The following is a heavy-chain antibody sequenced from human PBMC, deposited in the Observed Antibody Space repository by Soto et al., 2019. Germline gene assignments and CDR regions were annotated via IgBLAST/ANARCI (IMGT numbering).Heavy chain of an antibody. D-gene: IGHD3-10*01. CDR1: GYTFTGYY. CDR3: ARGERITMVRGVPRIDY. J-gene: IGHJ4*02. CDR2: INPNSGGT. Sequence: ASVKVSCKTSGYTFTGYYMHWVRQAPGQGLEWMGWINPNSGGTNYAQKFQGWVTMTRDTSISTAYMELSRLRSDDTAVYYCARGERITMVRGVPRIDYWGQGTLVTVSS. V-gene: IGHV1-2*04.